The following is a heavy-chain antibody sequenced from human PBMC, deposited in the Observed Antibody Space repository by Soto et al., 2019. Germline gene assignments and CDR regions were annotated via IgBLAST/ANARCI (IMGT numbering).Heavy chain of an antibody. Sequence: GGSLSLSCAASGFSFSSYAILGVRHSPVKLLDLVSVIRYDGSNKYYADSVKGQFTISRDNSKNTLYLQMNSLRAEDTAVYYCARDLQHSSRWRGGYYYSGMDVWGQGTTVTVSS. CDR2: IRYDGSNK. CDR3: ARDLQHSSRWRGGYYYSGMDV. CDR1: GFSFSSYA. J-gene: IGHJ6*02. V-gene: IGHV3-30-3*01. D-gene: IGHD6-13*01.